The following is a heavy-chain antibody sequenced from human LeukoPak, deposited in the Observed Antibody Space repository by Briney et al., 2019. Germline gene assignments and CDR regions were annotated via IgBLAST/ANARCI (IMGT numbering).Heavy chain of an antibody. Sequence: SETLSLTCTVSGGSISSTNYYWGWIRQPPGKGLEWIGSIYYRGSTYYNPSLQSRVTISVDTSKNQFSLKLSSVTAADTAVYYCARRAGAAAGYYYYMDVWGKGTTVTISS. CDR3: ARRAGAAAGYYYYMDV. D-gene: IGHD6-13*01. J-gene: IGHJ6*03. V-gene: IGHV4-39*01. CDR2: IYYRGST. CDR1: GGSISSTNYY.